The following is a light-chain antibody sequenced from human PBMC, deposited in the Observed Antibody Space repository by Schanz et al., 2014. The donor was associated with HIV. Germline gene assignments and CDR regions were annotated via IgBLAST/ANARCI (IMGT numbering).Light chain of an antibody. V-gene: IGLV1-51*02. Sequence: QSVLTQPPSVSAAPGQKVTISCSGSSSNIGNNYVSWYQQLPGTAPKLLIFADTKRPSGVPDRFSGSKSVNSASLAITGLQAEDEADYYCQSFDKSLGGVVFGGGTKLTVL. CDR1: SSNIGNNY. CDR3: QSFDKSLGGVV. J-gene: IGLJ3*02. CDR2: ADT.